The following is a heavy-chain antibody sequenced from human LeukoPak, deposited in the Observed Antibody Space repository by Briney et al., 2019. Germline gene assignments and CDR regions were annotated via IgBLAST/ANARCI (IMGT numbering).Heavy chain of an antibody. J-gene: IGHJ4*02. Sequence: SETLSLTCAVSGGSISSSNWWSWVRQPPGKGLEWIGEIYHSGSTNYNPSLKSRVTISVDKSKNQFSLKLSSVTAADTAVYYCARAPVGATSYFDYWGQGTLVTVSS. CDR3: ARAPVGATSYFDY. D-gene: IGHD1-26*01. V-gene: IGHV4-4*02. CDR1: GGSISSSNW. CDR2: IYHSGST.